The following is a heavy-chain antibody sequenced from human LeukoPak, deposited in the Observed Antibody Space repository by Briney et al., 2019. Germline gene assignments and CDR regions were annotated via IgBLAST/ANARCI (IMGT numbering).Heavy chain of an antibody. D-gene: IGHD5-18*01. Sequence: PSETLSLTCTVSGGSISSYYWSWIRQPPGKGLEWIGYIYYSGSTNYNPSLKSRVTISVDTSKNQFSLKLSSVTAADTAVYYCARGGSAMALGYWGQGTLVSVSS. CDR3: ARGGSAMALGY. CDR2: IYYSGST. V-gene: IGHV4-59*01. CDR1: GGSISSYY. J-gene: IGHJ4*02.